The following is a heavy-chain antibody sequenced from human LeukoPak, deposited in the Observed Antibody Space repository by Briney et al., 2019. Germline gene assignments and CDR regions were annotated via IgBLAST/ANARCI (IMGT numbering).Heavy chain of an antibody. V-gene: IGHV4-39*01. CDR2: IYYSGST. Sequence: SETLSLTCTVSGGSISSSSYYWGWIRQPPGMGLEWSGSIYYSGSTYYNPSLKSRVTISADTSKNQFSLKLSSVPAADTAVYYCARSKQQLVLGDAFDIWGQGTMVTVSS. J-gene: IGHJ3*02. D-gene: IGHD6-13*01. CDR3: ARSKQQLVLGDAFDI. CDR1: GGSISSSSYY.